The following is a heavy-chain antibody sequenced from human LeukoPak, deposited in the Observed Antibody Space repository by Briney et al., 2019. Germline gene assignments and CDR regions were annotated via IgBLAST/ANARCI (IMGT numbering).Heavy chain of an antibody. CDR1: GGSISSSNW. CDR3: ARGWLEAYCGGDCYPGAFDI. J-gene: IGHJ3*02. Sequence: PSETLSLTCAVSGGSISSSNWWSWVRQPPGKGLEWIGEIYHSGSTNYNPSLKSRVTISVDRSKNQLSLKLSSVTAADTAVYYCARGWLEAYCGGDCYPGAFDIWGQGTMVTVSS. D-gene: IGHD2-21*02. CDR2: IYHSGST. V-gene: IGHV4-4*02.